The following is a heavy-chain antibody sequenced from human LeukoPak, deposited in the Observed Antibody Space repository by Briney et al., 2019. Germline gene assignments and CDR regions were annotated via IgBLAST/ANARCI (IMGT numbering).Heavy chain of an antibody. D-gene: IGHD3-22*01. V-gene: IGHV1-2*02. CDR3: ASSRYYYESSGYPIRSEYFQH. Sequence: ASVKVSCKASGYTFTGYYMHWVRQAPGQGLEWMGWINPNSGGTNYAQKFQGRVTMTRDTSISTAYMELSRLRSDDTAVYYCASSRYYYESSGYPIRSEYFQHWGQGTLVTVSS. J-gene: IGHJ1*01. CDR2: INPNSGGT. CDR1: GYTFTGYY.